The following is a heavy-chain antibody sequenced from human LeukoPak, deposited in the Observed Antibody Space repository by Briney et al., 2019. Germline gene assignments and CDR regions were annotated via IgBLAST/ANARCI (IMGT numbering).Heavy chain of an antibody. CDR2: IGNSDGRT. V-gene: IGHV3-23*01. Sequence: GGSLRLSCAASGFTFSSYAMSWVRQAPGKGLEWVSGIGNSDGRTYYADSVKGRSTISRDNSKNTLFLQLNSLRDEDTAVYYCAKGIGYYYFFDYWGQGTLVTVSS. CDR3: AKGIGYYYFFDY. J-gene: IGHJ4*02. D-gene: IGHD3-22*01. CDR1: GFTFSSYA.